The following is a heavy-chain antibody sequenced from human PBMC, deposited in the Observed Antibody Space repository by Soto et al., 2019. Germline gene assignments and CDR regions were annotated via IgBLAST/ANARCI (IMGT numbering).Heavy chain of an antibody. D-gene: IGHD2-15*01. Sequence: GGSLRLSCADSGFTVSSNYMSWVRQAPGKGLEWVSVIYSGGSTYYADSVKGRFTISRDNSKNTLYRQMNSLRAENTAVYYCAKDTGRGGGSVFDYWGPGTLVTVSS. V-gene: IGHV3-53*01. CDR2: IYSGGST. CDR3: AKDTGRGGGSVFDY. CDR1: GFTVSSNY. J-gene: IGHJ4*02.